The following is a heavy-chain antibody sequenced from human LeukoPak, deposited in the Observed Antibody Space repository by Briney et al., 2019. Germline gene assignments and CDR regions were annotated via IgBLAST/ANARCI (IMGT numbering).Heavy chain of an antibody. CDR2: INHSGST. D-gene: IGHD6-19*01. J-gene: IGHJ4*02. V-gene: IGHV4-34*01. CDR1: GGSFSGYY. CDR3: ARAVTGTSMVDY. Sequence: SETLSLTCAVYGGSFSGYYWSWIRQPPGKGLEWIGEINHSGSTNYNPSLKSRVTISVDTSKNQFSLKLSSVTAADTAVYYCARAVTGTSMVDYWGQGTLVAVSS.